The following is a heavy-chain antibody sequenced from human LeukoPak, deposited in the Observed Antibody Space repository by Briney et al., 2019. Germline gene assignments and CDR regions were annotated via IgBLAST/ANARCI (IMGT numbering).Heavy chain of an antibody. CDR3: ARRYYDFWSGYYTGAFDI. V-gene: IGHV4-39*01. CDR1: GGSISSSSYY. J-gene: IGHJ3*02. CDR2: IYYSGST. D-gene: IGHD3-3*01. Sequence: SETLSLTCTVSGGSISSSSYYWGWIRQPPGKGLEWIGSIYYSGSTYYNPSLKSRVTISVDTSKNQFSLKLSSVTAADMAVYYCARRYYDFWSGYYTGAFDIWGQGTMVTVSS.